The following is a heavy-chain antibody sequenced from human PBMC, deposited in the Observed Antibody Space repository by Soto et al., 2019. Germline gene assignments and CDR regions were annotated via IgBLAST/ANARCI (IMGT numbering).Heavy chain of an antibody. CDR2: INAGNGNT. J-gene: IGHJ3*02. Sequence: QVQPVQSGAEEKKPGASVKVSCKASGYTFTSYAMHWVRQAPGQRLEWMGWINAGNGNTKYSQKFQGRVTITRDTSASTAYMELSSLRSEDTAVYYCARGGWELLPTDAFDIWGQGTMVTVSS. CDR1: GYTFTSYA. CDR3: ARGGWELLPTDAFDI. D-gene: IGHD1-26*01. V-gene: IGHV1-3*05.